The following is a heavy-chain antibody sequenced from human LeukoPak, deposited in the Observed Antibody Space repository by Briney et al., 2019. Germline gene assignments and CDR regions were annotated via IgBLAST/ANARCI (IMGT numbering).Heavy chain of an antibody. CDR1: GGSISSGGNY. CDR3: ARVEVIGSTRYFDY. Sequence: SQTLSLSCTVSGGSISSGGNYWSWLRQLPGKGLEWIGYIYYVGNTNYNPSLKSRLSMSVDTSKNQFSLSLTSVTAADTAVYYCARVEVIGSTRYFDYWGQGAMVSVSS. D-gene: IGHD3-16*02. J-gene: IGHJ4*02. V-gene: IGHV4-31*03. CDR2: IYYVGNT.